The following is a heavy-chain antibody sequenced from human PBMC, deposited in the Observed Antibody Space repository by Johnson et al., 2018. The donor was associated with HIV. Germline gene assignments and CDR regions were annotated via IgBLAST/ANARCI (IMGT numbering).Heavy chain of an antibody. J-gene: IGHJ3*01. Sequence: VQLVESGGGLERPGGSLRLSCAASGFFFDDYGMTWVRQPPGRGLEWVSGINWNGGSTGYTDSVKGRFTISRDNAKNSLYLQMNSLRVEDTALYYCARLMCARTLDDSCDRWCQGTLVTVSS. CDR1: GFFFDDYG. V-gene: IGHV3-20*04. CDR2: INWNGGST. D-gene: IGHD3-16*01. CDR3: ARLMCARTLDDSCDR.